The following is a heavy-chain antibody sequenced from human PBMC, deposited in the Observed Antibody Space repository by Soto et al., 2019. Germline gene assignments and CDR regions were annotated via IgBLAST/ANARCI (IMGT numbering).Heavy chain of an antibody. D-gene: IGHD2-21*02. J-gene: IGHJ6*02. CDR1: GGTFSNHA. Sequence: SVKVSCKASGGTFSNHAISWVRQAPGQGLEWVGGIIPMFPTADYAQRFQGRVTITADDSTTTVYMELSGLRSEDTAMYYCARDDATYCGGDCHRYFYYGMDVWGQGTTVTVSS. CDR3: ARDDATYCGGDCHRYFYYGMDV. CDR2: IIPMFPTA. V-gene: IGHV1-69*13.